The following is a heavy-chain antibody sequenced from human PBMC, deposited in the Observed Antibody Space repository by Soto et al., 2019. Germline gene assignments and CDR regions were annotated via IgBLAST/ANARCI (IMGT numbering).Heavy chain of an antibody. CDR2: ITYDGSTK. Sequence: QVHLVESGGGVVQPGRPLRLSCAASGLSFGDDAMHWVRQAQGKGLEWVAVITYDGSTKNYADSVRGRFTISRDNSKSMLYLHMDSLITDDTAVYYCARDVGTQMDFWSTSGMDVWGQGTTVTVSS. CDR3: ARDVGTQMDFWSTSGMDV. V-gene: IGHV3-30-3*01. D-gene: IGHD3-3*01. J-gene: IGHJ6*02. CDR1: GLSFGDDA.